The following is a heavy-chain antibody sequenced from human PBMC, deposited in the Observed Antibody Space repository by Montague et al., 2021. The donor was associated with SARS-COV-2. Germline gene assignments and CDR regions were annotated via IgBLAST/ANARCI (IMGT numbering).Heavy chain of an antibody. CDR3: ARAVRGVIILSPYYAMDV. Sequence: SETLSLTCAVYGGSFSAYYWNWIRQPPGKGLEWIGDINHSGRTNFNPSLKSRDTVSLDTSKNQFSLKLRSVTAADTAVYYCARAVRGVIILSPYYAMDVWGQGTSVTVSS. V-gene: IGHV4-34*01. D-gene: IGHD3-10*01. CDR2: INHSGRT. J-gene: IGHJ6*02. CDR1: GGSFSAYY.